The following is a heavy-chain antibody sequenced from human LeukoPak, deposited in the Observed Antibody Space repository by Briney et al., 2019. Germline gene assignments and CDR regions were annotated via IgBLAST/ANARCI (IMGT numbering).Heavy chain of an antibody. CDR2: ISSSGSTI. V-gene: IGHV3-48*03. Sequence: GGSLRLSCTVSGFTFSGYEMNWVRQAPGKGLEWVSYISSSGSTILYADSGEGRFTISRDNAPNPLSLQMNSLRAEATAVYYSARRGIQLWPHDDYWGQGTLVTVSS. CDR3: ARRGIQLWPHDDY. D-gene: IGHD5-18*01. CDR1: GFTFSGYE. J-gene: IGHJ4*02.